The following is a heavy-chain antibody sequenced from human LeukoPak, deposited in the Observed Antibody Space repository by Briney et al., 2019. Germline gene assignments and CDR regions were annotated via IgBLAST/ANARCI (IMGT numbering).Heavy chain of an antibody. V-gene: IGHV4-59*01. CDR3: AHSGDSGSYWHPKYNFDY. D-gene: IGHD3-10*01. CDR1: GGSLSSYY. J-gene: IGHJ4*02. Sequence: SETLSLTCTVSGGSLSSYYWGWVRQPPGEGLEGIWYIYYSGSTDYNPSLKSRVTISVDTSKNQFSLTLSSVTAADTAVYYCAHSGDSGSYWHPKYNFDYWGQGTLVTVSS. CDR2: IYYSGST.